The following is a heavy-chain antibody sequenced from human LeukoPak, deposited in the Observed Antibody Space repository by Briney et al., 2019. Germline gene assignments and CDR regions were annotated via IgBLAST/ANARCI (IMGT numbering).Heavy chain of an antibody. CDR2: INPNSSGT. V-gene: IGHV1-2*02. CDR1: GYTFTGYY. D-gene: IGHD2-2*01. Sequence: ASVNVSFKASGYTFTGYYMHWVRQAPGQGLEWMGWINPNSSGTNNAQKFQGRVTMTRDTSISTAYMALSRLRSDDTGVYYCARDGYYCSSTSCYLDGPYYYMDVWGKGTTVTVSS. CDR3: ARDGYYCSSTSCYLDGPYYYMDV. J-gene: IGHJ6*03.